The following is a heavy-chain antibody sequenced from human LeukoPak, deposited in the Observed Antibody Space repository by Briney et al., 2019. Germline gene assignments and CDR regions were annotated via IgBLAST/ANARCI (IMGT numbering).Heavy chain of an antibody. V-gene: IGHV5-51*01. Sequence: GESLKISCKGSGYSFTNYWIGWVRQMPEKGLEWMGIIHPDSDIKYSPSLQGQVTISADTSISTAYLQWSSLKASDTAIYYCARRPLRGDSSGYSFLGAFDIWGQGTMVTVSS. D-gene: IGHD3-22*01. J-gene: IGHJ3*02. CDR1: GYSFTNYW. CDR2: IHPDSDI. CDR3: ARRPLRGDSSGYSFLGAFDI.